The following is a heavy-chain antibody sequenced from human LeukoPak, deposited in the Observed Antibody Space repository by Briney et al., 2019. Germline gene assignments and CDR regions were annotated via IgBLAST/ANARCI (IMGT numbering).Heavy chain of an antibody. CDR1: GSTFSSYA. CDR2: IRDDGDYT. V-gene: IGHV3-23*01. D-gene: IGHD5-24*01. Sequence: GGSLRLSCAASGSTFSSYAMRWVRQAPGKGLEWVAAIRDDGDYTYYADSVKGRFTISRDTSKSTLYLQMITLRAEDTAVYYCAIDQLARIGGSFDFWGQGTMVTVSS. J-gene: IGHJ4*02. CDR3: AIDQLARIGGSFDF.